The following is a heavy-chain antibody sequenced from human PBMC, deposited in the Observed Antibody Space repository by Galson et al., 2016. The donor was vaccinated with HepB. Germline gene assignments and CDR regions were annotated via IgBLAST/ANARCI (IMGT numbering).Heavy chain of an antibody. D-gene: IGHD5-18*01. CDR1: GGSVSSGAWY. CDR2: VFYSGSGTT. J-gene: IGHJ2*01. CDR3: ARGCMVNSYWYFDL. Sequence: SETLSLTCTVSGGSVSSGAWYWSWIRQPPGKGLQWIGYVFYSGSGTTNYNPPLKSRVTISVDTSENQFSLNLTSVTAADTSVYYCARGCMVNSYWYFDLWGRGTLVTVS. V-gene: IGHV4-61*08.